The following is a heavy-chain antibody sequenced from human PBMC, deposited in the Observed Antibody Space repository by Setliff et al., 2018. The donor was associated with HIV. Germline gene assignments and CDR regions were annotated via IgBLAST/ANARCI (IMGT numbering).Heavy chain of an antibody. J-gene: IGHJ1*01. CDR2: INHSGST. V-gene: IGHV4-34*01. CDR3: ARGGSSGWYAVVHFKY. CDR1: GGSFSGYY. Sequence: LSLTCAVYGGSFSGYYWSWIRQPPGKGLEWIGEINHSGSTNYNPSLKSRVTISVDTSRKQFSLKLSSVTAADTAVYYCARGGSSGWYAVVHFKYWGQGTLVTVSS. D-gene: IGHD6-19*01.